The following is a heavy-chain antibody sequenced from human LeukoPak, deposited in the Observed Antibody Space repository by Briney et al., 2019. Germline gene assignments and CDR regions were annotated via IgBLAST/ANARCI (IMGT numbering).Heavy chain of an antibody. CDR3: ARDRGGFYYDSSATALYYYYGMDV. V-gene: IGHV4-39*07. CDR1: GGSISSSSYY. J-gene: IGHJ6*02. CDR2: IYYSGST. D-gene: IGHD3-22*01. Sequence: PSETLSLTCTVSGGSISSSSYYWGWIRQPPGKGLEWIGSIYYSGSTYYNPSLKSRVTISVDTSKNQFSLKLSSVTAADTAVYYCARDRGGFYYDSSATALYYYYGMDVWGQGTTVTVSS.